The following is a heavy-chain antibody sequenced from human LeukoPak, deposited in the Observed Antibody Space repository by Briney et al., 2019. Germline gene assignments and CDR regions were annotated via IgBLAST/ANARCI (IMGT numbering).Heavy chain of an antibody. CDR1: GYSTSSGYY. CDR2: IYHSGST. J-gene: IGHJ4*02. V-gene: IGHV4-38-2*02. CDR3: ARDLIGYHKFDY. Sequence: SETLSLTCTVSGYSTSSGYYWGWIRQPPGKGLEWIGSIYHSGSTYYNPSLKSRVTISVDTSKNQFSLKLSSVTAADTAVYYCARDLIGYHKFDYWGQGTLVTVSS. D-gene: IGHD2-2*01.